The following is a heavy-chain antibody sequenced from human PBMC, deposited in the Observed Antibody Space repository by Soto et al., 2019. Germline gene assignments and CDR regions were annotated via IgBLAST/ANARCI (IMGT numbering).Heavy chain of an antibody. D-gene: IGHD1-26*01. CDR3: ARGSGSYLPPYWYFDL. CDR1: GYTFTSYY. Sequence: QVQLVQSGAEVKKPGASVKVSCKASGYTFTSYYMHWVRQAPGQGLEWMGIINPSGGSISYAQKFQGRVTMTRDTSTSTVYMELSSLRSEDTAVYYCARGSGSYLPPYWYFDLWGRGTLVTVSS. CDR2: INPSGGSI. J-gene: IGHJ2*01. V-gene: IGHV1-46*01.